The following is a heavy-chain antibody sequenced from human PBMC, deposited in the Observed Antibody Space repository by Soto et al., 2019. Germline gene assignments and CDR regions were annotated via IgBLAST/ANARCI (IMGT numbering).Heavy chain of an antibody. CDR3: ARGKVDTARIGLGYYYYYGMDV. D-gene: IGHD5-18*01. J-gene: IGHJ6*02. V-gene: IGHV1-69*06. CDR1: GGTFSSYA. CDR2: IIPIFGTA. Sequence: SVKVSCKASGGTFSSYAISWVRQAPGQGLEWMGGIIPIFGTANYAQKFQGRVTITADKSTSTAYMELSSLRSEDTAVYYCARGKVDTARIGLGYYYYYGMDVWGQGTTVTVSS.